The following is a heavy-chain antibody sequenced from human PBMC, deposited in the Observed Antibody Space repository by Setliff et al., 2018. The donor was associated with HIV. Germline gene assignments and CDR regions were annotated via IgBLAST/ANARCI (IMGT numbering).Heavy chain of an antibody. CDR3: ARYFYASSSSAIDA. CDR1: GFTFSSYG. J-gene: IGHJ5*02. CDR2: IRYDGSNK. Sequence: GGSLRLSCAASGFTFSSYGMHWVRQAPGKGLEWVAFIRYDGSNKYYADSVKGRFTISRDNSKNTLYLQMNSLRAEDTAVYYCARYFYASSSSAIDAWGQGMPVTVSS. D-gene: IGHD3-16*01. V-gene: IGHV3-30*02.